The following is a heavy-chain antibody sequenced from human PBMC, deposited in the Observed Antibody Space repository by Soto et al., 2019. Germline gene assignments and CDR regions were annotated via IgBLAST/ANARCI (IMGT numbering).Heavy chain of an antibody. V-gene: IGHV3-23*01. D-gene: IGHD1-1*01. CDR3: AKYVGTTGSGGWFDS. J-gene: IGHJ5*01. Sequence: EVQLFESGGGLVRPGWSLRVSCAVSGFNFRNHAMSWVRQAPGKGLEWVSGISGHAGATYYPDSVKGRFTISRDNSRNTLYLKRKSLRAEATAIYYCAKYVGTTGSGGWFDSWGQGTLVTVSS. CDR2: ISGHAGAT. CDR1: GFNFRNHA.